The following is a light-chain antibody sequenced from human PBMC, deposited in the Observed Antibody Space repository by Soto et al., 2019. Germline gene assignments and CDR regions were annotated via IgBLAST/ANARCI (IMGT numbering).Light chain of an antibody. CDR2: EVN. CDR3: SSYADSNIVV. CDR1: SSDVGRYNY. V-gene: IGLV2-8*01. J-gene: IGLJ2*01. Sequence: QSALTQPPSASGSPGQSVTISCTGTSSDVGRYNYVSWYQQHPGKAPKLIIYEVNKRPSGVPDRFSGSKSGNTASLTVSGLQAEDEADYYCSSYADSNIVVFGGGTKVTVL.